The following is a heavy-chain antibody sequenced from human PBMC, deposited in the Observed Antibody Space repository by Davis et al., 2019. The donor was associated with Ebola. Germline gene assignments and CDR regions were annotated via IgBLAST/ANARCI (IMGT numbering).Heavy chain of an antibody. D-gene: IGHD6-19*01. V-gene: IGHV3-11*04. CDR1: GFTFSDYY. CDR2: ISSSGSTI. Sequence: GESLKISCAASGFTFSDYYMSWIRQAPGKGLEWVSYISSSGSTIYYADSVKGRFTISRDNSKNTLYLQMNSLRAEDTAVYYCAKIEGIAVAGGVGYWGQGTLVTVSS. J-gene: IGHJ4*02. CDR3: AKIEGIAVAGGVGY.